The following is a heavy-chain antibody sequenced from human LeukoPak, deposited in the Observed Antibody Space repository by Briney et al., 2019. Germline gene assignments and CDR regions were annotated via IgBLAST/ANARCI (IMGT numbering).Heavy chain of an antibody. Sequence: SETLSLTRTVSCGFVGSRSDYWSWIRQPPGKGLEWIGYIYYSGSTNYNPSLKSRVTISVDTSNKQFSLELSSVTDADAAEYDCARVGTAMGSSFDYWGQGTLVTVSS. CDR3: ARVGTAMGSSFDY. D-gene: IGHD5-18*01. V-gene: IGHV4-61*01. J-gene: IGHJ4*02. CDR1: CGFVGSRSDY. CDR2: IYYSGST.